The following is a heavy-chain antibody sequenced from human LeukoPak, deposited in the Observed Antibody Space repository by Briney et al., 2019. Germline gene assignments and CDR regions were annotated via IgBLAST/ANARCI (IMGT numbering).Heavy chain of an antibody. CDR3: ARAVNVTAAGPGY. CDR1: GGSISNYY. CDR2: IHSSGST. V-gene: IGHV4-59*01. Sequence: SETLSLTCTVSGGSISNYYWSWIRQPPGKGLEWIAYIHSSGSTNYNPSLKSRVAISVDMSKNQFSLKLASLTTADTAIYYCARAVNVTAAGPGYWGQGTLVTVSS. D-gene: IGHD6-13*01. J-gene: IGHJ4*02.